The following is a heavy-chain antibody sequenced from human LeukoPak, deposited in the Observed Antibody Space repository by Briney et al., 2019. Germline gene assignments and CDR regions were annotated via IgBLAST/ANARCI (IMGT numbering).Heavy chain of an antibody. CDR1: GGSISSHY. CDR3: ARDGDYYDSSGYYYYYMDV. D-gene: IGHD3-22*01. V-gene: IGHV4-59*11. J-gene: IGHJ6*03. Sequence: SETLSLTCTVSGGSISSHYWSWIRQPPGKGLEWIGYIYYSGSTNYNPSLKSRVTISVDTSKNQFSLKLSSVTAADTAVYYCARDGDYYDSSGYYYYYMDVWGKGTTVTVSS. CDR2: IYYSGST.